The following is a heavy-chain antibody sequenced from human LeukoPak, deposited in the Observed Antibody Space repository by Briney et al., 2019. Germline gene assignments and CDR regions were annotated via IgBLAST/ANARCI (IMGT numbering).Heavy chain of an antibody. J-gene: IGHJ4*02. CDR1: GFTFSSYA. D-gene: IGHD3-3*01. CDR3: AREYYDFWSGYINYFDY. CDR2: ISGSGGST. Sequence: GGSLRLSCAASGFTFSSYAMSWVRQAPGKGLEWVSAISGSGGSTYYADSVKGRFTISRDNSKNTLYLQMNSLRAEDTAVYYCAREYYDFWSGYINYFDYWGQGTLVTVSS. V-gene: IGHV3-23*01.